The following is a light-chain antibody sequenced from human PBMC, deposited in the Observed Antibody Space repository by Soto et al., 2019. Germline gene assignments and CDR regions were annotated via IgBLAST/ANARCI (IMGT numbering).Light chain of an antibody. CDR3: LSYTSSSTLV. CDR1: SSDVGGYKY. V-gene: IGLV2-14*01. CDR2: EVS. J-gene: IGLJ1*01. Sequence: QSVLTQPASVSGSPGQSITIPCTGTSSDVGGYKYVSWYQQHPGKAPKLMIYEVSNRPSGVSNRFSGSKSGNTASLTISGLQAEDEADYYCLSYTSSSTLVFGTGTKLTVL.